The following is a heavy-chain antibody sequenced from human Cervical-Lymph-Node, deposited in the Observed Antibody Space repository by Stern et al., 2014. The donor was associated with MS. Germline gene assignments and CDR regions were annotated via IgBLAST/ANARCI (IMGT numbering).Heavy chain of an antibody. CDR1: GFTFSSYG. Sequence: VQLVESGGGVVPPGRSLRLSCAAAGFTFSSYGMHWVRQAPGKGLEWVAVIWYDGSNKYYADSVKGRFTISRDNSKNTLYLQMNSLRAEDTSVYYCARAGVDYYYGMDVWGQGTTVTVSS. D-gene: IGHD2-15*01. V-gene: IGHV3-33*01. CDR3: ARAGVDYYYGMDV. J-gene: IGHJ6*02. CDR2: IWYDGSNK.